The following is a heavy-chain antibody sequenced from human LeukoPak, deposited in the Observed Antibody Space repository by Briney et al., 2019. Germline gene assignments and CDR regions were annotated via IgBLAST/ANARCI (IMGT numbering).Heavy chain of an antibody. CDR1: GFTVSSNY. CDR3: ARIAAAGIDYYYYYMDV. Sequence: AGGSLRLSCAASGFTVSSNYMSWVRQAPGKGLEWVSVIYSGGSTYYADSVKGRFTISRDNSKNTLYLQMNSLRAEDTAVYYCARIAAAGIDYYYYYMDVWGKGTTVTVSS. CDR2: IYSGGST. V-gene: IGHV3-66*02. D-gene: IGHD6-13*01. J-gene: IGHJ6*03.